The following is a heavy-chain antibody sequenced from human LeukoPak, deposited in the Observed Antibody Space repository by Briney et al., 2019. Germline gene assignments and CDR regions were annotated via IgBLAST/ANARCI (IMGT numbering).Heavy chain of an antibody. D-gene: IGHD3-10*01. CDR3: ARAKPKNMVRGLIMRRESRYYFDY. Sequence: PGGSLRLSRAASGFTFSSYGMHWVRQAPGKGLEWVAFIRYDGSNKYYADSVKGRFTISRDNSKSTLYIQMNSLRAEDTAVYYCARAKPKNMVRGLIMRRESRYYFDYWGQGTLVTVSS. CDR1: GFTFSSYG. CDR2: IRYDGSNK. V-gene: IGHV3-30*02. J-gene: IGHJ4*02.